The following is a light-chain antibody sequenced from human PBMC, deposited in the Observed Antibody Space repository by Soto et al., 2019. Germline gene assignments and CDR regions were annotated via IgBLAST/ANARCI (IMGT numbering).Light chain of an antibody. Sequence: EIVLTQSPGTLSLSPGERATLSCWASQSVSSTFLAWFQQKPGQAPRLLIYGASTRATGIPDRFSGSGSGTDFPLTINRLEPEDSAVYYCQQFGTSPLWTFGQGTKVEIK. J-gene: IGKJ1*01. CDR1: QSVSSTF. V-gene: IGKV3-20*01. CDR3: QQFGTSPLWT. CDR2: GAS.